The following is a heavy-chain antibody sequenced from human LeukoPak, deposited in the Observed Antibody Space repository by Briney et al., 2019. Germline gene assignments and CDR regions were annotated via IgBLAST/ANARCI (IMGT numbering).Heavy chain of an antibody. D-gene: IGHD3/OR15-3a*01. Sequence: SETLSLTCTVSGYSNISPDSYWGWIRQPPGKGLEYIGTIYYNGKTYYTPTRNSRVSISVDTSNNQFFLRLSSVTAADTAVYFCARQRDWTFSYFDNWGQGSLVTVSS. CDR2: IYYNGKT. J-gene: IGHJ4*02. CDR3: ARQRDWTFSYFDN. CDR1: GYSNISPDSY. V-gene: IGHV4-39*01.